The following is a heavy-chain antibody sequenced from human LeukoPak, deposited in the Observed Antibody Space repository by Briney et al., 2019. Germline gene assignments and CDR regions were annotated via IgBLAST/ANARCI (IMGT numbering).Heavy chain of an antibody. V-gene: IGHV3-53*05. CDR1: GFTVSSNY. D-gene: IGHD6-13*01. CDR2: IYSGGST. CDR3: ARDRAAAGRGDGMDV. J-gene: IGHJ6*02. Sequence: QSGGSLRLSCAASGFTVSSNYMSWVRQAPGKGLEWVSVIYSGGSTYYADSVKGRFTISRDNSKNTLYLQMNSLRAEDTAVYYCARDRAAAGRGDGMDVWGQGTTVTVSS.